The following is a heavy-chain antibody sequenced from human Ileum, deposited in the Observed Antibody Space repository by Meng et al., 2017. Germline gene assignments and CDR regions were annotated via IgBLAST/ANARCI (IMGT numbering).Heavy chain of an antibody. J-gene: IGHJ4*02. CDR3: ARYGPWGYRSGCLDS. V-gene: IGHV4-39*01. Sequence: QLQLQESGPGLVKPSETLSLTCTVSGGSVSFGNSFWGWIRQPPGKGLEWIGTIYYSGTTYYNTSLKSRVTMSVDTSKNQFSLNMHSVTAADTAVYYCARYGPWGYRSGCLDSWGQGTLVTVSS. D-gene: IGHD5-18*01. CDR1: GGSVSFGNSF. CDR2: IYYSGTT.